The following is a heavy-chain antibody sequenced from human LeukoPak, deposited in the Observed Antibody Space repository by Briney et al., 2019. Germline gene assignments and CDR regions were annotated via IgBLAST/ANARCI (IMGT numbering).Heavy chain of an antibody. CDR3: AKVISGTNPGSGFDY. CDR2: ISGSGGGT. D-gene: IGHD1-26*01. Sequence: GGSLRLSCAASGFTFSDYDMGWVRQAPGKGLEWVSAISGSGGGTYYADSVKGRFTISRDNSKNTLYLQMNSLRAEDTAVYYCAKVISGTNPGSGFDYWGQGTLVTVSS. J-gene: IGHJ4*02. V-gene: IGHV3-23*01. CDR1: GFTFSDYD.